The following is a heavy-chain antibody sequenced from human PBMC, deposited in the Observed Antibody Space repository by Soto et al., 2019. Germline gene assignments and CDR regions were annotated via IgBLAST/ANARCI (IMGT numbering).Heavy chain of an antibody. CDR3: ARGGDSSGWSPNIHY. V-gene: IGHV3-20*04. CDR1: GFTFDDYG. J-gene: IGHJ4*02. CDR2: INWNGGST. D-gene: IGHD6-19*01. Sequence: EVQLVESGGGVVRPGGSLRLSCAASGFTFDDYGMSWVRQAPGKGLEWVSGINWNGGSTGYADSVKGRVTITRDNAKKSLYLQMNSLRAEDTVLYYCARGGDSSGWSPNIHYCGQGTLVTVSS.